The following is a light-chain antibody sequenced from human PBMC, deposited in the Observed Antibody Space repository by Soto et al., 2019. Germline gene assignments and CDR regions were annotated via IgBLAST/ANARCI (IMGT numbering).Light chain of an antibody. CDR3: SSYTSSSTLV. V-gene: IGLV1-36*01. Sequence: QSVLTQPPSVSEAPRQRVTISCSESSSNIGNNAVNWYQQLPGKAPKLLIYYDDLLPSGVSDRFSGSKSGTSASLAISGLQSEDEADYYCSSYTSSSTLVFGGGTKLTVL. CDR2: YDD. J-gene: IGLJ2*01. CDR1: SSNIGNNA.